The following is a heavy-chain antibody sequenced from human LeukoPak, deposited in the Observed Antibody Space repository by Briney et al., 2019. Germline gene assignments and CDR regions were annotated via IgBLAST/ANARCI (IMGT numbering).Heavy chain of an antibody. Sequence: SETLSLTCAVYGGSFSGYYWSWIRQPPGKGLEWIGEINHSGSTNYNPSLKSRVTISVDTSKNQFSLKLSSVTAADTAVYYCARGRPELHLYYYDGSGYYYYWGQGTLVTVSS. CDR1: GGSFSGYY. CDR3: ARGRPELHLYYYDGSGYYYY. J-gene: IGHJ4*02. CDR2: INHSGST. V-gene: IGHV4-34*01. D-gene: IGHD3-22*01.